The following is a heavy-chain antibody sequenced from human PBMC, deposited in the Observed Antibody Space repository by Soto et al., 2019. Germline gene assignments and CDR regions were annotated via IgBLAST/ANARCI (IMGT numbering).Heavy chain of an antibody. J-gene: IGHJ6*02. V-gene: IGHV1-69*02. CDR2: IIPIHGIA. D-gene: IGHD3-10*01. CDR3: ASLMSSGYYYGMDV. CDR1: GGTFSSYT. Sequence: QVQLVQSGAEVKKPGSSVKVSCKASGGTFSSYTISWVRQAPGQGLEWMGRIIPIHGIANYDLKFQARVTITGNTSTSTAYMELSSLRSEDTAVYYCASLMSSGYYYGMDVWGQGTTVTVSS.